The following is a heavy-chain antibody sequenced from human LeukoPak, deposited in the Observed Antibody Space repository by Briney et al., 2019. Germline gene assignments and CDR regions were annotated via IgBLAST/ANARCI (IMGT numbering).Heavy chain of an antibody. CDR2: INPSGGST. J-gene: IGHJ4*02. V-gene: IGHV1-46*01. Sequence: ASVKVSCKASGYTFTSYYMHWVRQAPGQGLEWMGIINPSGGSTSYAQKFQGRVTMTRDTSTSTVYMELSSLRSEDTAVYYCARGSLDWNYVHTLFDYWGQGTLVTVSS. CDR3: ARGSLDWNYVHTLFDY. D-gene: IGHD1-7*01. CDR1: GYTFTSYY.